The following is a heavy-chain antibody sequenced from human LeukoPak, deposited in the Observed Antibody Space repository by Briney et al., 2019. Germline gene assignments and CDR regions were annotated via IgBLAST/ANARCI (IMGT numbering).Heavy chain of an antibody. J-gene: IGHJ5*02. V-gene: IGHV1-8*01. D-gene: IGHD5-12*01. CDR3: ARDKSGYDSWFDP. Sequence: ASVKVSCKASGYIFTSYDINWVRQATGQGLEWMGWMNPKSGKIGIPQKFQGRVTMTSNTSINTVYMELSSLRSDDTAVYYCARDKSGYDSWFDPWGQGTLVTVSS. CDR2: MNPKSGKI. CDR1: GYIFTSYD.